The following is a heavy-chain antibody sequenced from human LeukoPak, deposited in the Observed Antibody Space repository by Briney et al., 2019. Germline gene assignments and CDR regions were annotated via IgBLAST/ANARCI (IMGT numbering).Heavy chain of an antibody. CDR2: ISGSGGST. V-gene: IGHV3-23*01. CDR1: GFTFSSYA. J-gene: IGHJ6*02. Sequence: GGSLRLSCAASGFTFSSYAMSWVRQAPGKGLEWVSAISGSGGSTYYADSVKGRFTTSRDNAKNSLYLQMNSLRAEDTAVYYCARVDMAAPDMDVWGQGTTVTVSS. CDR3: ARVDMAAPDMDV. D-gene: IGHD2-2*03.